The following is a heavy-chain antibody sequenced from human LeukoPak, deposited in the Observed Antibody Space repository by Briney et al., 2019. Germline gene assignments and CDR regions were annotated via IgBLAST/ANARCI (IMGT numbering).Heavy chain of an antibody. Sequence: GGSLRLSCAASGFTFSNAWMSWVRQAPGKGLEWVGRIKSKTDGGTTDYAAPVKGRFTISRDDPKNTLYLQMNSLRTEDTAVYYCTTGLTVTTYYYGMDVWGQGTTVTVSS. CDR2: IKSKTDGGTT. CDR3: TTGLTVTTYYYGMDV. V-gene: IGHV3-15*01. J-gene: IGHJ6*02. D-gene: IGHD4-11*01. CDR1: GFTFSNAW.